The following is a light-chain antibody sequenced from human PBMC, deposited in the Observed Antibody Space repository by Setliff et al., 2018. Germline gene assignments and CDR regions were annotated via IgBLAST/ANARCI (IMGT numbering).Light chain of an antibody. CDR1: TSDIGTYNY. CDR3: YSYTASTSYV. Sequence: QSALTQPASVSGSPGQSITISCSGTTSDIGTYNYVSWYQQYPGKAPKLVIYDVSNRPSGVSNRFSGSKSGNTASLTISGLQAEDEADYYCYSYTASTSYVFGTGTKATVL. CDR2: DVS. V-gene: IGLV2-14*01. J-gene: IGLJ1*01.